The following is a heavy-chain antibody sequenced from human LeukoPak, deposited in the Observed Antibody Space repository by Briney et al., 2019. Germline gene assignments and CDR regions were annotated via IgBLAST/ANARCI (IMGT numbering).Heavy chain of an antibody. CDR1: GFTFSNYA. D-gene: IGHD3-22*01. J-gene: IGHJ5*02. CDR3: AKDGTFYYDLTNWFDP. V-gene: IGHV3-23*01. Sequence: GGSLRLSCTASGFTFSNYAMSWVRQAPGKGLEWVSAISNSGGSTYYADSVKGRFAISRDNSKNTLYLQMNSLRAEDTAVYYCAKDGTFYYDLTNWFDPWGQGTLVTVSS. CDR2: ISNSGGST.